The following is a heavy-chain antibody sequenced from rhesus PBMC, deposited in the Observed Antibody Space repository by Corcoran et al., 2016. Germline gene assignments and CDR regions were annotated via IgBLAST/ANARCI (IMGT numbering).Heavy chain of an antibody. CDR2: IYGSGSST. J-gene: IGHJ4*01. CDR1: GGFISSIY. D-gene: IGHD5-42*01. V-gene: IGHV4-169*01. CDR3: ARVGYSNFFDY. Sequence: QLQLQESGPGLVKPSETLSVTCAVSGGFISSIYWGWIRQAPGKGLEWIGYIYGSGSSTNYNPSLKSRVTLSVDTSKNQLSLKLGSVTAADTAVYYCARVGYSNFFDYWGQGVLVTVSS.